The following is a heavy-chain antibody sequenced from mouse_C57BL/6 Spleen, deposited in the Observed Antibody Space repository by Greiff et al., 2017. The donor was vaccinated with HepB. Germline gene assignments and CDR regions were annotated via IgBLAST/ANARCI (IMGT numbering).Heavy chain of an antibody. D-gene: IGHD3-3*01. V-gene: IGHV1-15*01. Sequence: VKLMESGAELVRPGASVTLSCKASGYTFTDYEMHWVKQTPVHGLEWIGAIDPETGGTAYNQKFKGKAILTADKSSSTAYMELRSLTSEDSAVYYCTRPGRYYAMDYWGQGTSVTVSS. CDR3: TRPGRYYAMDY. CDR2: IDPETGGT. J-gene: IGHJ4*01. CDR1: GYTFTDYE.